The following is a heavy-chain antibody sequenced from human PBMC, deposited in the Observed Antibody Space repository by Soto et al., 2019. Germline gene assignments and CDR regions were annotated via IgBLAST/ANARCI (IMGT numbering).Heavy chain of an antibody. Sequence: QVQLVQSGAEVKKPGASVKVSCKASGYSFNRHDINRVRQAPGHGHEWRGWINPSSGNTGYAQRLLGRLTMTTDTTTSDVYMALRGLKSADAAICYCARSGRLFSGVIVLYGMEDWGQWTAVTVPS. CDR3: ARSGRLFSGVIVLYGMED. CDR2: INPSSGNT. J-gene: IGHJ6*02. V-gene: IGHV1-8*01. D-gene: IGHD3-3*01. CDR1: GYSFNRHD.